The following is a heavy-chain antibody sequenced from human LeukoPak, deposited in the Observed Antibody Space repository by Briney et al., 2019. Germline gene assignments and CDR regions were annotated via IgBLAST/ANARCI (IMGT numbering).Heavy chain of an antibody. CDR3: ARGQYYYDSSGYSS. CDR2: ISAYNGNT. D-gene: IGHD3-22*01. J-gene: IGHJ5*02. V-gene: IGHV1-18*04. Sequence: ASVKVSCKASGYTFTGYYMHWVRQAPGQGLEWMGWISAYNGNTNYAQKLQGRVTMTTDTSTSTAYMELRSLRSDDTAVYYCARGQYYYDSSGYSSWGQGTLVTVSS. CDR1: GYTFTGYY.